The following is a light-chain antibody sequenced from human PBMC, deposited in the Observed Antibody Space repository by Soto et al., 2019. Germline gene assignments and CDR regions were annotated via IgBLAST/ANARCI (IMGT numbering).Light chain of an antibody. Sequence: EIVMTQSPATLSPSPGERAALSCRASQSINSELAWYQQKPGQPPRLLIYGASTMATGVPARFTGTESGSEFTLTISGLQSEDFAVYYCQQGHNWPLTFGQGTRLEI. CDR2: GAS. CDR3: QQGHNWPLT. V-gene: IGKV3-15*01. J-gene: IGKJ2*01. CDR1: QSINSE.